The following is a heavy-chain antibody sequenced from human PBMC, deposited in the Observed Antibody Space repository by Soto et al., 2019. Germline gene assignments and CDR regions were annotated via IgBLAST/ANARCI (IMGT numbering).Heavy chain of an antibody. CDR3: ARDSKEPGYGMDV. CDR2: SSGGTI. V-gene: IGHV3-48*03. CDR1: GFNFSSYD. J-gene: IGHJ6*02. D-gene: IGHD2-2*01. Sequence: EVQLVESGGVLVQPGGSLRLSCAASGFNFSSYDVNWVRQAPGKGLEWVSYSSGGTIYYADSVKGRFTNSRDNAKNSLYLQMNSLRAEDTAVYYCARDSKEPGYGMDVWGQGTTVTVSS.